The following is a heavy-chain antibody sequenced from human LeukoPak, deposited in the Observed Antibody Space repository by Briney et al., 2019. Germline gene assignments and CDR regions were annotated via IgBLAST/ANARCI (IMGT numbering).Heavy chain of an antibody. D-gene: IGHD3-9*01. J-gene: IGHJ4*02. CDR2: IYYSGST. V-gene: IGHV4-30-4*01. CDR1: GGSISSGDYY. CDR3: ARARRGELRYFDAAGFINFDY. Sequence: SETLSLTCTVSGGSISSGDYYWSWIRQPPGKSLEWIGYIYYSGSTYYNPSLKSRVTISVDTSKNRFSLKLSSVTAADTAVYYCARARRGELRYFDAAGFINFDYWGQGTLVTVSS.